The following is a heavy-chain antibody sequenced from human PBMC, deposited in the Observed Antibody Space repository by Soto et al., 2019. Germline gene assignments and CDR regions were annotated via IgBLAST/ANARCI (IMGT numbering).Heavy chain of an antibody. CDR2: IYTSGST. J-gene: IGHJ4*02. V-gene: IGHV4-4*07. D-gene: IGHD3-3*01. CDR3: ARSTSAVFDIGVVIVDYFDY. CDR1: GGSISSYY. Sequence: PSETLSLTCTVSGGSISSYYWSWIRQPAGKGLEWIGRIYTSGSTNYNPSLKSRVTMSVDTSKNQFSLKLSSVTAADTAVYYCARSTSAVFDIGVVIVDYFDYWGQGTLVTVSS.